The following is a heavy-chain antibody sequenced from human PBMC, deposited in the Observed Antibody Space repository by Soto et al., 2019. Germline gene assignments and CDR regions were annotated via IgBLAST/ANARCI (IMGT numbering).Heavy chain of an antibody. CDR1: GGSFSCYY. D-gene: IGHD3-3*01. CDR3: ARGKVELRFLEWLSYNFDY. Sequence: PSETLSLTCAVYGGSFSCYYWSWIRQRPGKGREWIGEINHSGSTNYNPSLKSRVTISVDTSKNQFSLKLSSVTAADTAVYYCARGKVELRFLEWLSYNFDYWGQGTLVTVSS. V-gene: IGHV4-34*01. CDR2: INHSGST. J-gene: IGHJ4*02.